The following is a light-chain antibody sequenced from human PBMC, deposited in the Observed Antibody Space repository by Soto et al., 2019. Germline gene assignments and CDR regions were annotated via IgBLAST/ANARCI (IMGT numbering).Light chain of an antibody. CDR3: SSYAGTHIV. Sequence: QSALTQPPSASGSPGQSVAISCTGTSSDVGGYNYVSWYQQLPGKAPKLMIYDVSKRPSGVPDRFSGSKSGNSASLTVSGVQAADEADYYCSSYAGTHIVFGTGTKLTVL. CDR2: DVS. J-gene: IGLJ1*01. V-gene: IGLV2-8*01. CDR1: SSDVGGYNY.